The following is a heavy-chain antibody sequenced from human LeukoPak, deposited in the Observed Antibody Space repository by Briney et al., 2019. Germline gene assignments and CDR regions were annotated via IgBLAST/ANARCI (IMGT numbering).Heavy chain of an antibody. V-gene: IGHV4-30-4*08. CDR3: ARDRGDGYNYVVDY. CDR2: IYYSGST. CDR1: GGSFSGYY. J-gene: IGHJ4*02. Sequence: TLSLTCAVYGGSFSGYYWSWIRQPPGKGLEWIGYIYYSGSTYYNPSLKSRVTISVDTSKNQFSLKLSSVTAADTAVYYCARDRGDGYNYVVDYWGQGTLVTVSS. D-gene: IGHD5-24*01.